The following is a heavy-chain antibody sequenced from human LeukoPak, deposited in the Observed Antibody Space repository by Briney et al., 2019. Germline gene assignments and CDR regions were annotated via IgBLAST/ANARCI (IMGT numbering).Heavy chain of an antibody. CDR1: SGSFSYYY. CDR2: INHSGNT. J-gene: IGHJ6*03. D-gene: IGHD2-21*02. Sequence: SETLSLTCAVSSGSFSYYYWTWIRQPPGKGLEWIGEINHSGNTNYNPSLKSRVTLSVDISESQFSLKLSSVSAADTAVYYCARGVRDCVSGHYSYYMDVWGKGTTVTVSS. V-gene: IGHV4-34*01. CDR3: ARGVRDCVSGHYSYYMDV.